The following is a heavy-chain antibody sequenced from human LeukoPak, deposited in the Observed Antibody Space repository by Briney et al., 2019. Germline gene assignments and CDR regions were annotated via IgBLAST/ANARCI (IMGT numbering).Heavy chain of an antibody. Sequence: GGSLRLSCAASGFTFSSYAMHWVRQAPGKGLEGVAVISYDGSNKYYADSVKGRFTISRDNSKNTLYLQMNSLRAEDTAVYYCSRARHAEYYDFWSGYLDYWGQGTLVTVSS. J-gene: IGHJ4*02. CDR2: ISYDGSNK. CDR3: SRARHAEYYDFWSGYLDY. D-gene: IGHD3-3*01. CDR1: GFTFSSYA. V-gene: IGHV3-30*01.